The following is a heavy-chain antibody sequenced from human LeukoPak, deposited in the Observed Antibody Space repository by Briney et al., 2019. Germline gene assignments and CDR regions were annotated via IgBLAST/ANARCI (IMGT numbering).Heavy chain of an antibody. Sequence: PGGSLRLSCAASGFTFSSYGMHWVRQAPGKGLEWVAFIRYDGSNKYYADSVKGRFTISRDNSKNTVYLQMNSLRPEDTAVYYCAKEVDSTFSLFDYWGQGTLVTVSS. D-gene: IGHD2-2*01. CDR1: GFTFSSYG. CDR2: IRYDGSNK. V-gene: IGHV3-30*02. J-gene: IGHJ4*02. CDR3: AKEVDSTFSLFDY.